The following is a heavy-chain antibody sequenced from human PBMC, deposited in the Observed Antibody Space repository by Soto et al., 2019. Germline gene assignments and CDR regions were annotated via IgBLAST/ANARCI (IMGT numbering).Heavy chain of an antibody. Sequence: AAVKVSCKASGGTFSSYAISWVRQAPGQGLEWMGGIIPIFGTANYAQKFQGRVTITADESTSTAYMELSSLRSEDTAVYYCARDLDCSSTSCSGHYWGQGTLVTVSS. CDR1: GGTFSSYA. J-gene: IGHJ4*02. CDR2: IIPIFGTA. D-gene: IGHD2-2*01. V-gene: IGHV1-69*13. CDR3: ARDLDCSSTSCSGHY.